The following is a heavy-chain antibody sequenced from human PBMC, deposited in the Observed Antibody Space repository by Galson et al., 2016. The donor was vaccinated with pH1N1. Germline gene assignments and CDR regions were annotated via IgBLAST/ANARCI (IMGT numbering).Heavy chain of an antibody. CDR3: AKADHIWASYFDY. V-gene: IGHV3-23*01. CDR2: IEDGGGGT. D-gene: IGHD2-21*01. J-gene: IGHJ4*02. Sequence: SLRLSCAASGFTFNNYAMSWVRQAPGKGLEWVSGIEDGGGGTEYADSVKGRVTISRDNSKNTLALQMNSLRAEDTAVYFCAKADHIWASYFDYWGQGTLVTVSS. CDR1: GFTFNNYA.